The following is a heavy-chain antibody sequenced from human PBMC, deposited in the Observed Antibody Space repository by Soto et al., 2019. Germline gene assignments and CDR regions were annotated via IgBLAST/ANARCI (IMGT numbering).Heavy chain of an antibody. J-gene: IGHJ4*02. CDR1: GFTFSSYA. CDR2: ISGSGDST. D-gene: IGHD6-19*01. CDR3: ARRSSGWYFDY. V-gene: IGHV3-23*01. Sequence: EVQLLESGGGLVQPGGSLRLSCAASGFTFSSYAMNWVRQAPGKGLEWVSVISGSGDSTYYTDSVKGRFTISRDNSKNTLYLQMNSLRAEATAVYYCARRSSGWYFDYWGQGTLVTVSS.